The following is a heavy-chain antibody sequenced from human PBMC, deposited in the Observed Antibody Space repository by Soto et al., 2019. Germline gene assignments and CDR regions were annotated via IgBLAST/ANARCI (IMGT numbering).Heavy chain of an antibody. Sequence: QVQLVESGGGLVKPGGSLRLSCAASGFTFSDSYMSWIRQAPGKGLEWLSYISGGGSTISYADSVKGRFIISRDNAKNSLYLQMNSLRAEDTAVYFCAKLRGYYDSSGYPSWGQGTLVTVSS. CDR2: ISGGGSTI. J-gene: IGHJ4*02. D-gene: IGHD3-22*01. CDR1: GFTFSDSY. V-gene: IGHV3-11*01. CDR3: AKLRGYYDSSGYPS.